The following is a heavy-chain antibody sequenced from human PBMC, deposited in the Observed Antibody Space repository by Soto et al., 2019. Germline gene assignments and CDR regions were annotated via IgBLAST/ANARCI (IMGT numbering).Heavy chain of an antibody. Sequence: GASVKVSCKDSGYTFTAYYIYWVRQAPGQGLEWMGRINPKSGDTNYAQRFQGRVTMTTDTSISTAYMEVSSLRSDDTAFYYCATLKQAPGGIDNWGQGTLVTVS. V-gene: IGHV1-2*06. D-gene: IGHD2-8*02. J-gene: IGHJ4*02. CDR3: ATLKQAPGGIDN. CDR2: INPKSGDT. CDR1: GYTFTAYY.